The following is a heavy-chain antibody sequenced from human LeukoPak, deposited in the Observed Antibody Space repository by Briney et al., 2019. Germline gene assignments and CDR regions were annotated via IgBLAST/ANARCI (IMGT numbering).Heavy chain of an antibody. Sequence: GGSLRLSCAASGFTFSSYRMNWVRQAPGRGLEWVTSISSGTTHISYIDAVKGRFTISRDNAKNSLYLQMNSLRAEDTAVNYCARDRLGFDYWGQGTLVTVSS. CDR2: ISSGTTHI. CDR3: ARDRLGFDY. CDR1: GFTFSSYR. D-gene: IGHD3-9*01. V-gene: IGHV3-21*01. J-gene: IGHJ4*02.